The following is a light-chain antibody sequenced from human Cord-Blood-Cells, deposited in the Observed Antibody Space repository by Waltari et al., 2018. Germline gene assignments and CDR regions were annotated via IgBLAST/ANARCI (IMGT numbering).Light chain of an antibody. CDR2: WAS. CDR3: QQYYSTPPWT. V-gene: IGKV4-1*01. Sequence: DIVMTQSPDSLAVSLGERATINCKSSQSVLYSSNNKNYLAWYQQKPGQSPKLLIYWASTRESGVPDRFSGSGSGTDFTLTISSLQAEDVAVYYCQQYYSTPPWTFGQGP. J-gene: IGKJ1*01. CDR1: QSVLYSSNNKNY.